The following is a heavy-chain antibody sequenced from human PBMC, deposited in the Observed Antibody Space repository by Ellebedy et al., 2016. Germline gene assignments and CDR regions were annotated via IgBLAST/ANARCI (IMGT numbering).Heavy chain of an antibody. D-gene: IGHD2-8*01. Sequence: GRSLRLSXAASGFTVSSNYMTWVRQAPGKGLEWVSVMYSGGSTYYADSVKGRFTISRDSHKNTLYLQMNSLRAEDTGVYYCARLMVLMVYAIDCWGQGTLVTVSS. J-gene: IGHJ4*02. CDR3: ARLMVLMVYAIDC. V-gene: IGHV3-53*01. CDR2: MYSGGST. CDR1: GFTVSSNY.